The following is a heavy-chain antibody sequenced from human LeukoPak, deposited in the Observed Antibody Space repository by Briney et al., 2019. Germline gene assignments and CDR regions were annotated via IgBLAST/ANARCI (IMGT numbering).Heavy chain of an antibody. Sequence: PGRSLRLSCAASGFSFSNYAMHWVRQAPGKGLEWVAVISYDGSNKYYADSVKGRFTISRDNSKNTLYLQMNSLRAEDTAVYYCAKGKATAPYYYYYGMDVWGQGTTVTVSS. CDR1: GFSFSNYA. J-gene: IGHJ6*02. D-gene: IGHD2-21*02. CDR3: AKGKATAPYYYYYGMDV. CDR2: ISYDGSNK. V-gene: IGHV3-30*04.